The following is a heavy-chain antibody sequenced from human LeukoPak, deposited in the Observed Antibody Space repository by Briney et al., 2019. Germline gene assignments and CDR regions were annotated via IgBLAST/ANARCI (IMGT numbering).Heavy chain of an antibody. V-gene: IGHV3-15*01. J-gene: IGHJ5*02. D-gene: IGHD6-13*01. CDR3: TTVCDSSSWYNWFDP. CDR1: GFTFSNAW. Sequence: PGGSLRLSCAASGFTFSNAWMSWVRQAPGKGLEWVGRIKSKTDGGTTDYAAPVKGRFTISRDDSKNTLYLQMNSLKTEDTAVYYCTTVCDSSSWYNWFDPWGQGTLVTVSS. CDR2: IKSKTDGGTT.